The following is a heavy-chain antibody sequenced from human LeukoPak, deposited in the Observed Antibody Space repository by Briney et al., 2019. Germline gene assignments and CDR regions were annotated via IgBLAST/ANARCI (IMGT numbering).Heavy chain of an antibody. J-gene: IGHJ3*02. CDR3: ARELVGDYYGSGSYVDAFDI. CDR1: VGSISSYY. CDR2: IYYSGST. D-gene: IGHD3-10*01. V-gene: IGHV4-59*12. Sequence: SETLSLTCTVSVGSISSYYWSWIRQPPGKGLEWIGYIYYSGSTNYNPSLKSRVTMSVDTSKNQFSLKLSSVTAADTAVYYCARELVGDYYGSGSYVDAFDIWGQGTMVTVSS.